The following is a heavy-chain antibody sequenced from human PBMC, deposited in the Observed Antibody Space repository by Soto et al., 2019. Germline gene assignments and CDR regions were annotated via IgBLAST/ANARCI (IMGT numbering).Heavy chain of an antibody. CDR2: IDWDDDK. D-gene: IGHD6-25*01. V-gene: IGHV2-70*04. Sequence: SGPALVNPTPPLKLTCTFSGFSLSTSGMRVSWIRQPPGKALEWLARIDWDDDKLYSTSLKTRLTISKAPSKKQVVLTMTTLDPVDTAPYACTRETGYSSGWRYYWGKGTMVTAAS. CDR3: TRETGYSSGWRYY. J-gene: IGHJ4*02. CDR1: GFSLSTSGMR.